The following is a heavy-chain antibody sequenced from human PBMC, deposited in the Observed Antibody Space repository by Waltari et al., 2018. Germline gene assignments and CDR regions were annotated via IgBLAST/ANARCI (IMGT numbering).Heavy chain of an antibody. Sequence: QVQLQESGPGLVKPSQTLSLTCTVSGGSISSGSYYWSWIRQPAGKGLEWIGRIHTSGSTNYNPSLKSRVTISVATSKNQSSLKLSSVTAADTAVYYWARDEGSGSYYFDYWGQGTLVTVSS. CDR2: IHTSGST. J-gene: IGHJ4*02. CDR3: ARDEGSGSYYFDY. V-gene: IGHV4-61*02. CDR1: GGSISSGSYY. D-gene: IGHD1-26*01.